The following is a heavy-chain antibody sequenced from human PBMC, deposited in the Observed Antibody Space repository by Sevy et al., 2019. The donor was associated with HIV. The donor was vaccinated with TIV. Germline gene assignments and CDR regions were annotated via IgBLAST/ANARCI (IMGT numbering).Heavy chain of an antibody. CDR3: ARGARGTLPAYYYYGLNV. Sequence: GESLKISCKASGYSLSDYWIGWVRQMPGKGLEWMGIIYPGDSDTRYSPSFQGQVIISADKSRSTAYLQWSTLRASDTAMYYCARGARGTLPAYYYYGLNVWGQGTTVTVSS. V-gene: IGHV5-51*01. J-gene: IGHJ6*02. CDR2: IYPGDSDT. D-gene: IGHD1-1*01. CDR1: GYSLSDYW.